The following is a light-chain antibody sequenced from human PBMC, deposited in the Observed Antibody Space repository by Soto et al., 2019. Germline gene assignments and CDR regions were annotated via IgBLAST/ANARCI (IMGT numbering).Light chain of an antibody. CDR1: ISNIGNNY. J-gene: IGLJ1*01. V-gene: IGLV1-47*01. CDR3: AAWDDTVRSYV. Sequence: QSVLTQPPSVSGTPGQRVTISCSGSISNIGNNYVHWFQQLPGTAPKVLSNRNNQRPSGVPDQFSGSKSGTSASLAISGLRSEDEAEYYCAAWDDTVRSYVFGTGTKLTVL. CDR2: RNN.